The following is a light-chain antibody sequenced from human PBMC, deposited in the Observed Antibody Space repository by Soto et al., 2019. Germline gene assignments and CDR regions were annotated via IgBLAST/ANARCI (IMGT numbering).Light chain of an antibody. CDR2: WAS. Sequence: DIVMTQSPDSLAVSLGERATINCKSSQSVLYSSHNKNYLAWYQQKPGQPPKLLIYWASTRESGVPDRFSGSGSGTDFTLTISSLQAEDVAVYYCQQYYSTPRTFGQGTKGEIK. CDR3: QQYYSTPRT. V-gene: IGKV4-1*01. CDR1: QSVLYSSHNKNY. J-gene: IGKJ1*01.